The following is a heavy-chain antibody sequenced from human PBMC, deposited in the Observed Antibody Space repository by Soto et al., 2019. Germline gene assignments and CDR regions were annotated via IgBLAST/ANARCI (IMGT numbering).Heavy chain of an antibody. J-gene: IGHJ4*02. CDR3: ARHQSGSGNSNFDF. D-gene: IGHD3-10*01. Sequence: GESLKISCQAFEYSFRIYWISWVRQKPGAGLEWMGRVDPNDSFATYSPSFEGHVSISVDKSTNIVYLQWRSLRASDTATYYCARHQSGSGNSNFDFWRQGTPVTVS. CDR2: VDPNDSFA. V-gene: IGHV5-10-1*01. CDR1: EYSFRIYW.